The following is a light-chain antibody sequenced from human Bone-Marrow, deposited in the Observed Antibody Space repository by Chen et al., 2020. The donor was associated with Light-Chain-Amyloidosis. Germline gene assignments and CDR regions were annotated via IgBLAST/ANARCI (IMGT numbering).Light chain of an antibody. V-gene: IGLV3-25*03. CDR1: DLPTKY. CDR2: RDT. J-gene: IGLJ2*01. CDR3: QAADSSGTYEVI. Sequence: SYELPQPPSASVSPGQTARITCSGDDLPTKYAYWYQQKPGQAPVLVIHRDTERPSWIAERFSGSSSGTTATLTISGGQAEDEADYHCQAADSSGTYEVIFGGGTKLTVL.